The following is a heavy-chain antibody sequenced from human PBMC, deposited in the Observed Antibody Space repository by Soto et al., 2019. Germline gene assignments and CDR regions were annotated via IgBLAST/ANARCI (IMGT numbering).Heavy chain of an antibody. J-gene: IGHJ3*02. V-gene: IGHV3-33*06. CDR3: AKEALVDTAMDTTGVDAFDI. CDR1: GFTFSTYG. D-gene: IGHD5-18*01. CDR2: IWYDGSNK. Sequence: QVQLVESGGGVVQPGRSLRLSCAASGFTFSTYGMHWVRHAPGKGLEWVAVIWYDGSNKDYADSVKGRFTISRDNSKNTLYLQMYSLRAEDTAVYYCAKEALVDTAMDTTGVDAFDIWGQGTMVTVSS.